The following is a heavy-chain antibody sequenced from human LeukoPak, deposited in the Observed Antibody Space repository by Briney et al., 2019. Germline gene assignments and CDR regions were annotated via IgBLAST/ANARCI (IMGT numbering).Heavy chain of an antibody. Sequence: NPSETLSLTCTVSGGSISSYYWSWIRQPAGKGLEWIGRIYTSGSTNYNPSLKSRVTMSVDTSKNQFSLKLSSVTAADTAVYYCAREGTDYSSGYGRVIDYWGQGTLVTVSS. CDR1: GGSISSYY. CDR2: IYTSGST. V-gene: IGHV4-4*07. D-gene: IGHD3-22*01. CDR3: AREGTDYSSGYGRVIDY. J-gene: IGHJ4*02.